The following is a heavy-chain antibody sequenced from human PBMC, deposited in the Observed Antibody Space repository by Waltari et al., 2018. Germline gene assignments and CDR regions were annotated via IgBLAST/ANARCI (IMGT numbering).Heavy chain of an antibody. CDR1: GFSCNAYT. V-gene: IGHV3-21*06. CDR3: ASHLEDFYYYMDV. Sequence: EVQLVESGGGLVKPGGSLRLSCVASGFSCNAYTMNWVRHTPGKGLEWVSYIGSSSTYTYYADSVKGRFTISRDNAANSLHLEMNALRPEDTAVYYCASHLEDFYYYMDVWGKGTTVTVSS. J-gene: IGHJ6*03. CDR2: IGSSSTYT.